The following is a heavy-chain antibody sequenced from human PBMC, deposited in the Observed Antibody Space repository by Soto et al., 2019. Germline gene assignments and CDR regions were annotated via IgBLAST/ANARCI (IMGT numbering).Heavy chain of an antibody. CDR2: IWYDGSNK. D-gene: IGHD4-17*01. J-gene: IGHJ4*02. CDR1: GFTFSSYG. Sequence: QVQLVESGGGVVQPGRSLRLSCAASGFTFSSYGMHWVRQAPGKGLEWVAVIWYDGSNKYYADSVKGRFTISRDNSKNTLYLQMNSLIAEDTAVYYCARDPSYDYSDYLMDYWGQGTLVTVSS. V-gene: IGHV3-33*01. CDR3: ARDPSYDYSDYLMDY.